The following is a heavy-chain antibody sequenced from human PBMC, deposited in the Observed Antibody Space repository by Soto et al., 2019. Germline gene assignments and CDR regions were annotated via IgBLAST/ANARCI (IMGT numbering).Heavy chain of an antibody. CDR3: AVSSTSFYYYGMDV. J-gene: IGHJ6*02. V-gene: IGHV3-23*01. Sequence: PGGSLRLSCAASGFTFSSYAMSWVRQAPGKGLEWVSAISGSGGSTYYADSVKGRFTISRDNSKNTLYLQMNSLRAEDTAVYYCAVSSTSFYYYGMDVWGQGTTVTVSS. CDR1: GFTFSSYA. D-gene: IGHD2-2*01. CDR2: ISGSGGST.